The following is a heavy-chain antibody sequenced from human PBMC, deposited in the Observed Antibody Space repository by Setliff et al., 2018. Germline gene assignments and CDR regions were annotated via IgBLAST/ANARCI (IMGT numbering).Heavy chain of an antibody. CDR2: IFYSGRT. Sequence: SETLSLTCTVSGASITNINYYWGLIRQPPGKGLEWIGSIFYSGRTFYNPSLKSRVTISIDKSKNQFSLKLTSVPAADTAGYYCAKGGGRYHSASWGQGTLVTVSS. V-gene: IGHV4-39*07. CDR3: AKGGGRYHSAS. D-gene: IGHD1-26*01. CDR1: GASITNINYY. J-gene: IGHJ4*02.